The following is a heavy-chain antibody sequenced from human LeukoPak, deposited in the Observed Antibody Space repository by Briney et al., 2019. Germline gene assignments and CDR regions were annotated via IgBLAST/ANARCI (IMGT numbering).Heavy chain of an antibody. V-gene: IGHV4-59*08. CDR2: IYGSGST. Sequence: SETLSLTCTVSGDSLSSHYWSWIRQPPGKGLEWIGYIYGSGSTHYDPSPRSRVTISEDTSKNQFSLKLTSVTAADTAVYYCARNVGWYSHDSWGQGTLVTVSS. CDR3: ARNVGWYSHDS. CDR1: GDSLSSHY. J-gene: IGHJ4*02. D-gene: IGHD6-19*01.